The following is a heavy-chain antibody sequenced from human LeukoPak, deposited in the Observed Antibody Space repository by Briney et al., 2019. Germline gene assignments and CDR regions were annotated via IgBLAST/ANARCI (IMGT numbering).Heavy chain of an antibody. D-gene: IGHD2-2*01. CDR1: GFTFNNYG. Sequence: SLLLSCAASGFTFNNYGMHWVRQAPSKGLEWVAVISYDGRNKHYPDSVKGRFTISRDISTDTLWLQMDSLRTEDTAVYYCAKGPLRGTAAAIDYWGQGTLVTVSS. V-gene: IGHV3-30*18. J-gene: IGHJ4*02. CDR2: ISYDGRNK. CDR3: AKGPLRGTAAAIDY.